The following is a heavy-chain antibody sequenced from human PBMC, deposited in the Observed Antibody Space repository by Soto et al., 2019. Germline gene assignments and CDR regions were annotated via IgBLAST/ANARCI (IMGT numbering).Heavy chain of an antibody. CDR2: IDGSGGTT. CDR3: AKNSGWFNT. V-gene: IGHV3-23*01. D-gene: IGHD3-10*01. Sequence: LRLSCAASGFPFSSTDMTWVRQAPGKGLDWVSTIDGSGGTTYYADSVKGRFTISRDNSMNTVYLQMNSLRADDTALYYCAKNSGWFNTWGQGALVTVS. CDR1: GFPFSSTD. J-gene: IGHJ5*02.